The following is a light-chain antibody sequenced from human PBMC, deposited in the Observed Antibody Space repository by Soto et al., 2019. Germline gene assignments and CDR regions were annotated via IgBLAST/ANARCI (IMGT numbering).Light chain of an antibody. V-gene: IGLV2-14*03. CDR1: TSDVGGYNS. CDR2: DVI. CDR3: RSKTTSSTLVV. Sequence: QSALTQPTSVSGSPGRSITISCTGTTSDVGGYNSVSWYQQHPGKAPKLMIYDVIKRPSGVSNRFSGSKSGNTASLPISGLQAEDEADYYCRSKTTSSTLVVFGGGTKLTVL. J-gene: IGLJ3*02.